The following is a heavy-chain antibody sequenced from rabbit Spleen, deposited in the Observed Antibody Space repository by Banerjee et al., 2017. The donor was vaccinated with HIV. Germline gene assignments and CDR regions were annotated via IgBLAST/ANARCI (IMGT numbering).Heavy chain of an antibody. CDR3: ARNAGTSFSSYGMDL. CDR2: IDTGSSGFT. V-gene: IGHV1S40*01. D-gene: IGHD8-1*01. J-gene: IGHJ6*01. CDR1: GIDFSTNYY. Sequence: QSLEESGGGLVKPGGTLTLTCTASGIDFSTNYYMCWFRQAPGKGLEWIGCIDTGSSGFTYFATWAKGRFTISKTSSTTVTLQVTRLTAADTATYFCARNAGTSFSSYGMDLWGPGTLVTVS.